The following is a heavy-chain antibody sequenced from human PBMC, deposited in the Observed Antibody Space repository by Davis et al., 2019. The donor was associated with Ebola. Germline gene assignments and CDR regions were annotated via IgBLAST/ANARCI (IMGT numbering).Heavy chain of an antibody. J-gene: IGHJ6*02. CDR2: ISSSGTIV. CDR3: ARAQLRATTFVRTGGMDV. CDR1: GFTFSDYY. V-gene: IGHV3-11*01. D-gene: IGHD1-26*01. Sequence: GESLKISCAASGFTFSDYYMSWIRQAPGKGLEWLSYISSSGTIVYYADSVKGRFTISRDNAKNSLYLQMSSLRAEDAAIYYWARAQLRATTFVRTGGMDVWGQGTTVAVSS.